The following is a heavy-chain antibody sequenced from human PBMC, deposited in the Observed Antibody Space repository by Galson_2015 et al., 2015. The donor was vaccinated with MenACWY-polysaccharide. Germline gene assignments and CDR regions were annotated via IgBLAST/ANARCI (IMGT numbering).Heavy chain of an antibody. CDR3: ARGYSAYD. CDR1: GFTFSTYW. D-gene: IGHD5-12*01. V-gene: IGHV3-74*01. J-gene: IGHJ4*02. Sequence: SLRLSCAASGFTFSTYWMHWVRQAPGKGLVWVSRMKSDGSSTDYADSVKGRFTISRDNAKNTLYLEMSSLRAEDTALYYCARGYSAYDWGQGTLVTVSA. CDR2: MKSDGSST.